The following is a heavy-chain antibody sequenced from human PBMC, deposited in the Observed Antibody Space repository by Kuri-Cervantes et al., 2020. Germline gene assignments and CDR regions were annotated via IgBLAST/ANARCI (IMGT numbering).Heavy chain of an antibody. V-gene: IGHV1-69*06. CDR2: IIPIFGTA. D-gene: IGHD5-12*01. Sequence: SVKVSCKASGGTFSSYAISWVRQAPGQGLEWMGGIIPIFGTANYAQKFQGRVTITADKSTSTAYMELSSLRSEDTAVYYCARDGGWLPPFVKAYYYYMEVWGKGTTVTVSS. CDR1: GGTFSSYA. CDR3: ARDGGWLPPFVKAYYYYMEV. J-gene: IGHJ6*03.